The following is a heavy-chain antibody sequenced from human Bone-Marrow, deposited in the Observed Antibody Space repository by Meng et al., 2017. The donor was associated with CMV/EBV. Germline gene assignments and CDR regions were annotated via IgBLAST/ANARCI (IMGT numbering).Heavy chain of an antibody. CDR3: VRDPERGYGYGYLYYYGMDV. CDR1: GYTFTGYY. V-gene: IGHV1-18*04. D-gene: IGHD5-18*01. Sequence: ASVKVSCKASGYTFTGYYMHWVRQAPGQGLEWMGWINAHNGNTNYAQKLQGRVTMTTDTSTSTAYMELRSLRSDDTAVYYCVRDPERGYGYGYLYYYGMDVWGQGTTVTVS. J-gene: IGHJ6*02. CDR2: INAHNGNT.